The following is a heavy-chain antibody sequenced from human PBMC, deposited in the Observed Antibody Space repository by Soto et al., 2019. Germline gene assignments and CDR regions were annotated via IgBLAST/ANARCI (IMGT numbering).Heavy chain of an antibody. V-gene: IGHV4-34*01. CDR2: INHSGST. CDR3: ARGLAGHY. CDR1: GGSFSGYY. Sequence: QVQLQQWGAGLLKPSETLSLTCAVYGGSFSGYYWSWIRQPPGKGLEWIGEINHSGSTNYNPSLKSRVTISVDTSKNQFSLKLSSVTAADTAVYYCARGLAGHYWGQGTLVTVSS. J-gene: IGHJ4*02.